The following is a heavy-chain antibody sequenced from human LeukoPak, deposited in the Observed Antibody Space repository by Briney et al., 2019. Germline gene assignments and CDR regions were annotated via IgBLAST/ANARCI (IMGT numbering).Heavy chain of an antibody. Sequence: GGSLRLSCAASGFNFSTSWMHWVRQAPGKGLVWVSRIKTDGSSTSYADSVKGRVTISRDNAKNTLYLQMNSLRAEDTAVYYCARGVSPFYWGQGTLVTVSS. CDR2: IKTDGSST. CDR1: GFNFSTSW. J-gene: IGHJ4*02. CDR3: ARGVSPFY. V-gene: IGHV3-74*01.